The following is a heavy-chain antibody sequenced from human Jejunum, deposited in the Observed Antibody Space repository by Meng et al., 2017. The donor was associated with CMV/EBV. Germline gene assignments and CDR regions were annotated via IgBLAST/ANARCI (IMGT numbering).Heavy chain of an antibody. D-gene: IGHD2-8*01. CDR2: IISDETTT. V-gene: IGHV3-74*01. CDR3: ATGLMSALEI. CDR1: GFTFSRYW. J-gene: IGHJ3*02. Sequence: CAASGFTFSRYWMHWVRQAPGKGLVWVSRIISDETTTIYADSVKGRFTISRDNAKNTVYLQMNSLTVEDTAVYYCATGLMSALEIWGQGTMVTVSS.